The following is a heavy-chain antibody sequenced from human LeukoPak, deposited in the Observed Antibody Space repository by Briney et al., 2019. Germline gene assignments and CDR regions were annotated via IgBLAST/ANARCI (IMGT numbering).Heavy chain of an antibody. CDR3: ARDRGGPELDYYGMDV. J-gene: IGHJ6*02. CDR1: GFTFSSYS. CDR2: ISSSSSYI. V-gene: IGHV3-21*01. Sequence: PGRSLKLSCAASGFTFSSYSMNWVRQAPGKGLEWVSSISSSSSYIYYADSVKGRFTISRDNAKNSLYLQMNSLRAEDTAVYYCARDRGGPELDYYGMDVWGQGTTVTVSS. D-gene: IGHD2-15*01.